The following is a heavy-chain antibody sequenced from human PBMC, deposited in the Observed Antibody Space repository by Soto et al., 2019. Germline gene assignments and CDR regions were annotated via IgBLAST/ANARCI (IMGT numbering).Heavy chain of an antibody. V-gene: IGHV1-69*13. CDR2: IIPIFGTA. J-gene: IGHJ6*02. D-gene: IGHD4-4*01. Sequence: GASVKVSRKASGGTFSSYAISWVRQAPGQGLEWMGGIIPIFGTANYAQKFQGRVTITADESTSTAYMELSSLRSEDTAVYYCASLDSPSDYSNYASYYYDMDVWGQGTTVTFSS. CDR1: GGTFSSYA. CDR3: ASLDSPSDYSNYASYYYDMDV.